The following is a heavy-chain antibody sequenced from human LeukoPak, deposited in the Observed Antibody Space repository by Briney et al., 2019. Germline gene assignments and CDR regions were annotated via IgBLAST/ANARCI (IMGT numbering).Heavy chain of an antibody. Sequence: SQTLSLTCTVSGGSISSGSYYWSWIRQPAGKGLEWIGRIYTSGSTNYNPSLKSRVTISVDTSKNQFSLKLSSVTDADTAVYYCGRRQRWLQSHDYWGQGTLVTVSS. J-gene: IGHJ4*01. CDR1: GGSISSGSYY. CDR3: GRRQRWLQSHDY. D-gene: IGHD5-24*01. CDR2: IYTSGST. V-gene: IGHV4-61*02.